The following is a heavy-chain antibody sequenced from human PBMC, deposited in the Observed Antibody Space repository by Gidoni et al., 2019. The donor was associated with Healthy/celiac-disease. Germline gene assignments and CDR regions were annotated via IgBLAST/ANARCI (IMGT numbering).Heavy chain of an antibody. CDR1: GFTFSSYS. CDR3: ARATVTTPTDY. D-gene: IGHD4-17*01. V-gene: IGHV3-21*01. CDR2: ISSSSSYI. J-gene: IGHJ4*02. Sequence: EVQLVESGGGLVKPGGSLRLSCAASGFTFSSYSMNWVRQAPGKGLGWVSSISSSSSYIYYADSVKGRFTISRDNAKNSLYLQMNSLRAEDTAVYYCARATVTTPTDYWGQGTLVTVSS.